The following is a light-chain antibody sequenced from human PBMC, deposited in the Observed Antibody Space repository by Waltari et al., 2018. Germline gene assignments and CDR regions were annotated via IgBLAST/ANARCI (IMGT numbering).Light chain of an antibody. J-gene: IGKJ1*01. V-gene: IGKV4-1*01. CDR1: RSVSDHVNKKNY. CDR3: QQYYNTPPT. Sequence: DIVMTQSPDSLTVSPGERATTNGRSSRSVSDHVNKKNYLAWYRQKPGQPPKLLISWASTREFGVPDRFSGSGSGTEFTLTISSLQPEDVAVYYCQQYYNTPPTFGQGTKVEIK. CDR2: WAS.